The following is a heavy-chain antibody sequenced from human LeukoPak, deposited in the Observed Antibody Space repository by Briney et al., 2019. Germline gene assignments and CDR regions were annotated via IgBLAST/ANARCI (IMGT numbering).Heavy chain of an antibody. D-gene: IGHD6-19*01. CDR1: GFTFSSYG. CDR2: IWYDASNK. V-gene: IGHV3-33*06. CDR3: AKPKFTVAGSNYFDY. J-gene: IGHJ4*02. Sequence: GGSLRLSCAASGFTFSSYGMHWVRQAPGKGLEWVAVIWYDASNKYYADSVKGRFTISRDNSKNTLYMQMNSLRAEDTAVYYCAKPKFTVAGSNYFDYWGQGTLVTVSS.